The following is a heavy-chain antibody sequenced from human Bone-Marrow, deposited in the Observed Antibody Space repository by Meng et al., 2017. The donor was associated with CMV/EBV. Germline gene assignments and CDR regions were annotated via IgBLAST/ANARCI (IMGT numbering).Heavy chain of an antibody. J-gene: IGHJ4*02. CDR2: INHSGST. Sequence: GSLRLSCTVSGGSVSSGSYYWSWIRQPPGKGLEWIGEINHSGSTNYNPSLKSRVTISVDTSKNQFSLKLSSVTAADTAVYYCARCAGLAYWGQGTLVTVSS. CDR1: GGSVSSGSYY. CDR3: ARCAGLAY. V-gene: IGHV4-61*01.